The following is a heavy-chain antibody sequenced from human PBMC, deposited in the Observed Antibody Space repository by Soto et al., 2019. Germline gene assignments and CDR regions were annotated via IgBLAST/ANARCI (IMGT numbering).Heavy chain of an antibody. V-gene: IGHV3-30*18. Sequence: PGGSRRRSWAASGFTFSSYVMHWVRQAPGKGLEWVAVISYDGSNKYYADSVKGRFTISRDNSKNTLYLQMNSLRAEDTAVYYCAKDRGYYGSGRQPYYYYGMDVWGQGTTVTVSS. CDR3: AKDRGYYGSGRQPYYYYGMDV. CDR1: GFTFSSYV. J-gene: IGHJ6*02. CDR2: ISYDGSNK. D-gene: IGHD3-10*01.